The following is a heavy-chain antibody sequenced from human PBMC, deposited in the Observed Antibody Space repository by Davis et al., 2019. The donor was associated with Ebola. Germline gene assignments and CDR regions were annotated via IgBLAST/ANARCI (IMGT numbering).Heavy chain of an antibody. D-gene: IGHD1-20*01. V-gene: IGHV3-23*01. CDR1: GFSFSSYD. J-gene: IGHJ4*02. Sequence: GGSLRLSCAASGFSFSSYDMTWVRQALGKGLEWASIISGSGGRTHYADSVKGRFTISRDNSKNTLYLQMNSLRAEDTAVYYCARDNSDTWNYFDYWGQGTLVTVSS. CDR2: ISGSGGRT. CDR3: ARDNSDTWNYFDY.